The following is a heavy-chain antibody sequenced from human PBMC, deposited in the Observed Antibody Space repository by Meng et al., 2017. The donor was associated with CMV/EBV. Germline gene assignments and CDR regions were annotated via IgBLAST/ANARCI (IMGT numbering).Heavy chain of an antibody. V-gene: IGHV4-59*01. J-gene: IGHJ6*02. CDR3: ARDSNCSGGSCYSRDYYGMDV. D-gene: IGHD2-15*01. CDR2: IYYSGST. CDR1: GGSTSSYY. Sequence: SETLSLTCTVSGGSTSSYYWSWIRQPPGKGLEWIGYIYYSGSTNYNPSLKSRVTISVDTSKNQFSLKLSSVTAADTAVYYCARDSNCSGGSCYSRDYYGMDVWGQGTTVTVSS.